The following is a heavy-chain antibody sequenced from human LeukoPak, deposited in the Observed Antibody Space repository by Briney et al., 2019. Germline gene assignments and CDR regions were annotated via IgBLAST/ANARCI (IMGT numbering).Heavy chain of an antibody. Sequence: GGSLRLSCAASGFTFSSYSMNWVRQAPGKGLEWVSSISSSSSYIYYADSVKGRFTISRDNAKNSLYLQMSSLRAEDTAVYYCARDGSATDAFDIWGQGTMGTVFS. CDR3: ARDGSATDAFDI. D-gene: IGHD1-26*01. V-gene: IGHV3-21*01. CDR1: GFTFSSYS. J-gene: IGHJ3*02. CDR2: ISSSSSYI.